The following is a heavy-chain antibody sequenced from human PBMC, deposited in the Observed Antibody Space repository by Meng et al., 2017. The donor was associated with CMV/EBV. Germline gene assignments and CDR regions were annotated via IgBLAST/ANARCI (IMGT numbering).Heavy chain of an antibody. CDR2: TYYRSKWYN. CDR3: ARAGGYSSSWYFDY. J-gene: IGHJ4*02. Sequence: SETLSLTCAISGDSVSSNSAAWNWIRQSPSRGLEWLGRTYYRSKWYNDYAVSVKSRITINPDTSKNQFSLQLNSVTPEDRAVYYCARAGGYSSSWYFDYWGQGTLVTVSS. D-gene: IGHD6-13*01. V-gene: IGHV6-1*01. CDR1: GDSVSSNSAA.